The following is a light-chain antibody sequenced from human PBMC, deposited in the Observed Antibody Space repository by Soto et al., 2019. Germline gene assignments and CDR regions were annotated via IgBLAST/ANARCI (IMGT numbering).Light chain of an antibody. Sequence: QSALTQPPSASGTPGQRVTISCSGSSSNIGTNYVYWYQQLPGTAPNLLIYRNNQRPSGVPDRFSGSKSGTSGSLAISGLRSEDDADYYCAPCYDSLIGGVFGGGTKLTVL. V-gene: IGLV1-47*01. CDR2: RNN. CDR1: SSNIGTNY. CDR3: APCYDSLIGGV. J-gene: IGLJ2*01.